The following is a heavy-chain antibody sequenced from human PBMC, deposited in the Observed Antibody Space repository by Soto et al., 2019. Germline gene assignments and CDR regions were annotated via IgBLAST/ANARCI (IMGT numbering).Heavy chain of an antibody. CDR2: IDPSDFDS. Sequence: PGESLKISCQGSGYSFTSYWISWVRQMPGKGLEWMGRIDPSDFDSDYSPSFQGRVTISIDRSISTAYLQWSSLKASDTATYYCARSFGASDYFDSWGQGTLVTVSS. CDR3: ARSFGASDYFDS. CDR1: GYSFTSYW. D-gene: IGHD3-10*01. J-gene: IGHJ4*02. V-gene: IGHV5-10-1*01.